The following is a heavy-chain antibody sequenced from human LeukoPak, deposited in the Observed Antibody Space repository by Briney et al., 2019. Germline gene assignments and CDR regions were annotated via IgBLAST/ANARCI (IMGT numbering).Heavy chain of an antibody. J-gene: IGHJ6*02. CDR1: GGSISSGGYY. CDR2: IYYSGST. Sequence: SQTLSLTCTVSGGSISSGGYYWSWIRQHPGKGLEWIGYIYYSGSTYYNPSLKSRVTISVDTSKNQFSLKLSSVTAADTAVYYCARHGGERFLEWSTLYYYYGMDVWGQGTTVTVSS. V-gene: IGHV4-31*03. CDR3: ARHGGERFLEWSTLYYYYGMDV. D-gene: IGHD3-3*01.